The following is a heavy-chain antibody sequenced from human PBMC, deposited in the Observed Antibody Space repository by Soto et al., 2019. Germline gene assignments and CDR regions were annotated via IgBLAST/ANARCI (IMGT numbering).Heavy chain of an antibody. CDR2: ISPNGDAT. CDR1: GFTFSTYA. D-gene: IGHD1-1*01. Sequence: PGGSLRLSCAASGFTFSTYAMSWVRQAPGKGLEWVSAISPNGDATYYADSVKGRFTISRDNSRNTLYLQMNSLKADDTAVYYCAKETVLTALQAKWGQGTLVTVSS. CDR3: AKETVLTALQAK. V-gene: IGHV3-23*01. J-gene: IGHJ4*02.